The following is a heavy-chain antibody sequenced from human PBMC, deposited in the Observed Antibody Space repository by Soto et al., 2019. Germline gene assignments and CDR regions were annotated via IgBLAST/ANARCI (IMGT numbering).Heavy chain of an antibody. CDR1: GYSFTSYW. V-gene: IGHV5-51*01. CDR2: IYPGDSDT. D-gene: IGHD5-18*01. J-gene: IGHJ6*02. CDR3: ARRPGDSYGYYYYGMDV. Sequence: GESLKISCKGSGYSFTSYWIGWVRQMPGKGLEWMGIIYPGDSDTRYGPSFQGQVTISADKSISTAYLQWSSLKASDTAMYYCARRPGDSYGYYYYGMDVWGQGTTVTVSS.